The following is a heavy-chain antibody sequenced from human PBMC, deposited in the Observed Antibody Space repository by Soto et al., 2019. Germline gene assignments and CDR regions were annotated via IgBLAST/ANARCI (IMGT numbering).Heavy chain of an antibody. D-gene: IGHD6-13*01. J-gene: IGHJ6*02. CDR1: GFTVSSNY. Sequence: GGSLRLSCAASGFTVSSNYMSWVRQAPGKGLEWVSVIYSGGSTYYADSVKGRFTISRDNSKNTLYLQMNSLRAEDTAVYYCARDSRLAAAHGMDVWGQGTTVTVSS. CDR3: ARDSRLAAAHGMDV. V-gene: IGHV3-53*01. CDR2: IYSGGST.